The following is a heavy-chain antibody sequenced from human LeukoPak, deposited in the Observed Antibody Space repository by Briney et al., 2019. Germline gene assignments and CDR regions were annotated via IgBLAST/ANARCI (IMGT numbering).Heavy chain of an antibody. D-gene: IGHD6-19*01. CDR2: ISSSSSYI. J-gene: IGHJ4*02. V-gene: IGHV3-21*01. CDR3: ARGSGSGWYGGVYYFDY. CDR1: GFTFSSYS. Sequence: GRSLRLSCAASGFTFSSYSMNWVRQAPGKGLEWVSSISSSSSYIYYADSVKGRFTISRDNAKNSLYLQMNSLRAEDTAVYYCARGSGSGWYGGVYYFDYWGQGTLATVSS.